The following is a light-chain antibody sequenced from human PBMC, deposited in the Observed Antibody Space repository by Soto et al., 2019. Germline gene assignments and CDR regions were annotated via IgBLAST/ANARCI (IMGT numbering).Light chain of an antibody. CDR1: QSVSSN. Sequence: EIVITQSPATLSVSPGERATLSCRASQSVSSNLAWYQQKPGQAPRLLIYGASTRATGIPARFSGSGSGTEFTLTISSLQXEDFAVYYCQQYNNWPPGNTFGQGTKVDIK. CDR2: GAS. J-gene: IGKJ2*01. CDR3: QQYNNWPPGNT. V-gene: IGKV3-15*01.